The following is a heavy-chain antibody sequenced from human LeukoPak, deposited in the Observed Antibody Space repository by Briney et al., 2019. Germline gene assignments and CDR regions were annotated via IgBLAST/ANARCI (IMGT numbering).Heavy chain of an antibody. CDR3: SRQVLSVHDY. CDR2: IRSKANNYAT. J-gene: IGHJ4*02. Sequence: GGSLRLSCAASGFTFSDSHMHWVRQASGRGLEWVGHIRSKANNYATAYGASVTGRFTISRDDSKNTAYLQMDSLKTEDTAVYYCSRQVLSVHDYWGQGILVTVSS. V-gene: IGHV3-73*01. D-gene: IGHD3-10*02. CDR1: GFTFSDSH.